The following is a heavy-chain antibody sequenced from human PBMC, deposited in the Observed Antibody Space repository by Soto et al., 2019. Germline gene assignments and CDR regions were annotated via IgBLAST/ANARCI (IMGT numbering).Heavy chain of an antibody. D-gene: IGHD3-22*01. J-gene: IGHJ4*02. CDR1: GFTFSSYG. V-gene: IGHV3-30*18. CDR3: AKDTYYYDRSGYYTYDH. Sequence: PGGSLRLSCAASGFTFSSYGVHWVRQAPGKGLEWVASVSYDGSNKHYADSVKGRFTISRDNSRNTLDLQMNRLRAEDTAVYYCAKDTYYYDRSGYYTYDHWGQGTQVTVSS. CDR2: VSYDGSNK.